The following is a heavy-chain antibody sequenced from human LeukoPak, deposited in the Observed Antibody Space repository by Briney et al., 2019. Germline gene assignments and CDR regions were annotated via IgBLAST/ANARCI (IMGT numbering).Heavy chain of an antibody. D-gene: IGHD1-1*01. J-gene: IGHJ4*02. CDR2: IYWNDDK. Sequence: SGPTLVRPTQTLTLTCTFSGFSLSTSGVGVGWIRQPPGKAREWLALIYWNDDKRYSPSLKSRLTITKDTSKNQVVLTMTNMDPVDTATYYCAHTDRRLEPPVTFDYWGQGTLVTVSS. CDR1: GFSLSTSGVG. CDR3: AHTDRRLEPPVTFDY. V-gene: IGHV2-5*01.